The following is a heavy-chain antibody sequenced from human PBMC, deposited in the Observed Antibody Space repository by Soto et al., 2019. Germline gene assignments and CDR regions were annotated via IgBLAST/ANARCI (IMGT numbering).Heavy chain of an antibody. J-gene: IGHJ4*02. CDR2: IIPILGIT. CDR1: GFTFTSYG. D-gene: IGHD2-15*01. V-gene: IGHV1-69*04. CDR3: ARESRAPGYCSGGSCYSCFDY. Sequence: SVKFACKASGFTFTSYGISWVRQAPGQGLEWMGRIIPILGITNYAQKFQGRVTITAEKSTSTAYMELSSLRSEDTAVYYCARESRAPGYCSGGSCYSCFDYWGQGTLVTVSS.